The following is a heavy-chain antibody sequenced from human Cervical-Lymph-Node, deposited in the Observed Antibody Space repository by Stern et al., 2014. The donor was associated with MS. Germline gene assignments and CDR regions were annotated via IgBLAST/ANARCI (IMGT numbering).Heavy chain of an antibody. J-gene: IGHJ4*02. CDR2: IKPDGSDK. CDR3: TRGRDNSY. D-gene: IGHD1-14*01. V-gene: IGHV3-7*01. Sequence: EVQLVESGGGLVQPGGSLGLSCIASGFTFSHYYMTWVRQAPEKGLEWVATIKPDGSDKYYVDSVKGRLTISRDNAKNSLYLQMNSLRAEDTAVYFCTRGRDNSYWGQGTLVAVSS. CDR1: GFTFSHYY.